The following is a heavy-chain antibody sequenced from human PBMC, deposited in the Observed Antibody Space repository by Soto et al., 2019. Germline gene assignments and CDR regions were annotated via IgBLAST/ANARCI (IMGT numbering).Heavy chain of an antibody. CDR1: GVSLDTSPMG. Sequence: XGPTVCPATQSLRLTCTFSGVSLDTSPMGVGWIRQPPGKALEWLGLIFWDDDKRYRPSLQRRLTITKDTSKNQVVLKMTDMDPVDTATYYCIHTDDIFGAAGTDYWGQGALVTVSS. D-gene: IGHD6-13*01. V-gene: IGHV2-5*02. CDR2: IFWDDDK. J-gene: IGHJ4*02. CDR3: IHTDDIFGAAGTDY.